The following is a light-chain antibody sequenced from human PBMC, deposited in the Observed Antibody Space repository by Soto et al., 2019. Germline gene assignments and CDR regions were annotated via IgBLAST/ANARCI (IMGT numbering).Light chain of an antibody. CDR1: QSVSSS. CDR2: DAS. CDR3: PQRSSWPLT. Sequence: EIVLTQSPATLSLSPGETATLSCRASQSVSSSLAWYQQKPGQTPRLLIYDASNRATGIPARFSGSGSGTDFTLTLSSLEPEDFAVYYCPQRSSWPLTFGGGTKVEIK. J-gene: IGKJ4*01. V-gene: IGKV3-11*01.